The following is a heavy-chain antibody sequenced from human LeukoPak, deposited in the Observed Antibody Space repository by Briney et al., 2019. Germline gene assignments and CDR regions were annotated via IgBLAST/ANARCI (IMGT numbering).Heavy chain of an antibody. J-gene: IGHJ4*02. CDR1: GYSVSSGYY. V-gene: IGHV4-38-2*02. CDR2: IYHSGST. D-gene: IGHD3-10*01. Sequence: SETLSLTCTVSGYSVSSGYYWGWIRQPPGKGLEWIGSIYHSGSTYYNPSLKRRVTISVDTSKNQFSLKLSSVTAADTAVYYCARVGRYGSGNILGGYYFDYWGQGTLVTVSS. CDR3: ARVGRYGSGNILGGYYFDY.